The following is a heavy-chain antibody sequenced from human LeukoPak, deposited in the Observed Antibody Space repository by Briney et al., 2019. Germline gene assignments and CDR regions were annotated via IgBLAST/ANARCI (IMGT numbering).Heavy chain of an antibody. Sequence: SQTLSLTCSVSGGSIGSGGYSWTGIRLPPGKGLEWIGYIHETGNAYYNPSLKSRVSMSIDTSKNQFSLHLPSVTAADTAVYYCARGGYIYGRNAFDIWGQGTMVTVSS. V-gene: IGHV4-30-2*01. J-gene: IGHJ3*02. CDR2: IHETGNA. D-gene: IGHD5-18*01. CDR3: ARGGYIYGRNAFDI. CDR1: GGSIGSGGYS.